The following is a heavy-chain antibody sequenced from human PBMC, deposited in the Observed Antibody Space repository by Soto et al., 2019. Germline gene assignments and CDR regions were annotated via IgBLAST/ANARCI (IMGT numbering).Heavy chain of an antibody. CDR1: GVTFSKYW. CDR3: TTSWDY. CDR2: IYQDGGEM. J-gene: IGHJ4*02. D-gene: IGHD6-6*01. V-gene: IGHV3-7*01. Sequence: GGSLRLSCEASGVTFSKYWMSWVRQAPGKGLERAANIYQDGGEMYYVDSVRGRFTISRDIAKKSVSLQMTSLRDEDTAVYFCTTSWDYWGQGTLVTVSS.